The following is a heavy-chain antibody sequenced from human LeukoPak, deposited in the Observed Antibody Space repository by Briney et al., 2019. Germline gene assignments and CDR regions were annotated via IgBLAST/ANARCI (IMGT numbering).Heavy chain of an antibody. D-gene: IGHD3-10*01. CDR2: ISGSGGST. CDR1: GFTFSSYA. V-gene: IGHV3-23*01. CDR3: AKDMVRTSTYLCFAFDI. J-gene: IGHJ3*02. Sequence: GGSLRLSCAASGFTFSSYAMSWVRQAPGKGLEWVSAISGSGGSTYCADSVKGRFTISRDNSKNTLYLQMNSLRAEDTAVYYCAKDMVRTSTYLCFAFDIWGQGTMVTVSS.